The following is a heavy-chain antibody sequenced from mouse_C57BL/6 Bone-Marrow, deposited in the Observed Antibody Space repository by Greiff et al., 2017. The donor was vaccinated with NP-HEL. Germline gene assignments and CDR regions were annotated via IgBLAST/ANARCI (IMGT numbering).Heavy chain of an antibody. CDR3: AREERLRRGFDY. V-gene: IGHV5-12*01. CDR1: GFTFSDYY. J-gene: IGHJ2*01. Sequence: EVKLVESGGGLVQPGGSLKLSCAASGFTFSDYYMYWVRQTPEKRLEWVAYISNGGGSTYYPDTVKGRFTISRDNAKNTLYLQMSRLKSEDTAMYYCAREERLRRGFDYWGQGTTLTVSS. D-gene: IGHD2-4*01. CDR2: ISNGGGST.